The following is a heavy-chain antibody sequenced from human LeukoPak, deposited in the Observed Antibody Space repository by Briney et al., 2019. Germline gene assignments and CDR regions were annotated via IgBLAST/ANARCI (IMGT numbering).Heavy chain of an antibody. CDR1: RFTLSIYV. Sequence: GGSLRLSCVASRFTLSIYVMSWVRQAPGKGLEWVSSISGSGDSTLYAHSVRGRFTISRDSSKNTMYLRMNSLRAEDTAVYYCASSSGWLPFDYWGQGTLVTVSS. CDR3: ASSSGWLPFDY. D-gene: IGHD6-19*01. V-gene: IGHV3-23*01. J-gene: IGHJ4*02. CDR2: ISGSGDST.